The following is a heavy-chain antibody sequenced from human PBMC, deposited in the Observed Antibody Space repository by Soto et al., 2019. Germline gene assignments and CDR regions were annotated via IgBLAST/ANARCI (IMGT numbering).Heavy chain of an antibody. J-gene: IGHJ5*02. CDR3: ARDSYYYDTTGYWFDP. CDR2: IYYSGST. Sequence: SETLSLTCTVSGGSISSGDYYWSWIRQPPGKGLEWIGYIYYSGSTYCNPSLKSRVTISVDTSKNQFSLKLSSVTAADTAVYYCARDSYYYDTTGYWFDPWGQGTLVTVSS. D-gene: IGHD3-22*01. V-gene: IGHV4-30-4*01. CDR1: GGSISSGDYY.